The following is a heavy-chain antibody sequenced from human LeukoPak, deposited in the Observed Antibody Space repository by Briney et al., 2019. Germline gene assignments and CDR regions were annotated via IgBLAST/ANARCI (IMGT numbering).Heavy chain of an antibody. CDR1: GGSISSYY. CDR2: IYYSGST. V-gene: IGHV4-59*01. D-gene: IGHD6-13*01. CDR3: ARVPAADTGPDY. Sequence: PSETLSLTCTVSGGSISSYYWSWIRQPPGKGLEWIGYIYYSGSTNYNPSLKSRVTISVDTSKNQFSLKLSSVTAADTAVYYCARVPAADTGPDYWGQGTLVTVSS. J-gene: IGHJ4*02.